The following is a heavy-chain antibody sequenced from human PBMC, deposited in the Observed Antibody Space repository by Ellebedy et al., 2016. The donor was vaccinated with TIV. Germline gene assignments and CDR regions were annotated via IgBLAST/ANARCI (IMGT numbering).Heavy chain of an antibody. Sequence: GESLKISXAASGFTFSSYWMNWVRQAPGKGLEWVANIKEDGSEKKYVDSVKGRFTISRDNAKNSLYLEMNNLRAEDTAVYYCAREGRDGYNSEFDFWGQGTLVTVSS. CDR1: GFTFSSYW. CDR3: AREGRDGYNSEFDF. D-gene: IGHD5-24*01. V-gene: IGHV3-7*03. CDR2: IKEDGSEK. J-gene: IGHJ4*02.